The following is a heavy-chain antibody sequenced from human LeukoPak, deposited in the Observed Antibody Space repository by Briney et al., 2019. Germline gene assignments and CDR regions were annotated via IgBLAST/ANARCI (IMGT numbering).Heavy chain of an antibody. CDR3: ARESYGSGRSNDY. D-gene: IGHD3-10*01. Sequence: ASVKVSCKASGHIFTGYYMHWVRQAPGQGLEWMGWINPNNGGTKYAQNFQGRVTMTRDTSISTAYMELDRLRFDDTAVYYCARESYGSGRSNDYWGQGTLVTVSS. CDR1: GHIFTGYY. V-gene: IGHV1-2*02. J-gene: IGHJ4*02. CDR2: INPNNGGT.